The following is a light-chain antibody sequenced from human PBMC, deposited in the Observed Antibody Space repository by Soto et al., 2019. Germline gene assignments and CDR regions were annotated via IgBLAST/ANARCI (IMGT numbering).Light chain of an antibody. CDR1: QSISSY. V-gene: IGKV1-39*01. CDR3: QQSYSTPPLT. CDR2: AAS. J-gene: IGKJ4*01. Sequence: DIQMTQSPSSLSASVGDRVTITCRASQSISSYLNWYQQKPGKAPKHLIYAASSLQSGGLSRFSGSRSWTDFTLPTSSLQPEDFATDYCQQSYSTPPLTFGGGTKVEIK.